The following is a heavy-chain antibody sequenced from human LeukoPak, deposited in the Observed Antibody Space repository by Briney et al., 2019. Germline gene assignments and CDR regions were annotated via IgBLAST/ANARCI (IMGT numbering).Heavy chain of an antibody. V-gene: IGHV1-18*04. J-gene: IGHJ4*02. CDR2: ISAYNGNT. CDR1: GYTFTGYY. D-gene: IGHD3-3*01. CDR3: ARAGPRFLEWFFFVVY. Sequence: GASVKVSCKASGYTFTGYYMHWVRQAPGQGLEWMEWISAYNGNTNYAQKLQGRVTITTDTSTSTAYMELRSLRSDDTAVYYCARAGPRFLEWFFFVVYWGQGTLVTVSS.